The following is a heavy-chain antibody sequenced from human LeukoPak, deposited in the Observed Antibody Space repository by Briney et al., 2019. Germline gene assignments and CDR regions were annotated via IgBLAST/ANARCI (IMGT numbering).Heavy chain of an antibody. Sequence: GGSLRLSCAASGFTFSSYGMHWVRQTPGKGLEWVSSISSSSSYIYYADSVKGRFTISRDNAKNSLYLQMNSLRAEDTAVYYCAREWGMATIDYWGQGTLVTVSS. J-gene: IGHJ4*02. CDR2: ISSSSSYI. D-gene: IGHD5-24*01. V-gene: IGHV3-21*01. CDR1: GFTFSSYG. CDR3: AREWGMATIDY.